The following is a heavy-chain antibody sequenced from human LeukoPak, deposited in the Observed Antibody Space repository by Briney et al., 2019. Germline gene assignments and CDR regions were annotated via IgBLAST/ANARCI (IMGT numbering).Heavy chain of an antibody. CDR3: ARGRDIVVVPAAYYYIDV. V-gene: IGHV4-59*01. Sequence: SETLSLTCTVSGGSISSYYWSWLRQPPGKGLEWIGYIYYSGSTSYNPSLKSRVTISVDTSKNQFSLKLSSVTAADTAVYYCARGRDIVVVPAAYYYIDVWGKGTTVTVSS. CDR1: GGSISSYY. CDR2: IYYSGST. J-gene: IGHJ6*03. D-gene: IGHD2-2*01.